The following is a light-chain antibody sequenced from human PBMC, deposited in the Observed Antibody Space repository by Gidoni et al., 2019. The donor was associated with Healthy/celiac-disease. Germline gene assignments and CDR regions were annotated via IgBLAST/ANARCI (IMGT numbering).Light chain of an antibody. V-gene: IGLV2-8*01. CDR2: EVS. Sequence: QSALTQPPSASGSPGQSVTISCTGTSSDVGGYNYVSWYQQHPGKAPKLMIYEVSKRPSGVPERFSGSKSGNTASLTVSGLQAEDEADYYCSSYAGRNTVVFGGGTKLTVI. J-gene: IGLJ2*01. CDR3: SSYAGRNTVV. CDR1: SSDVGGYNY.